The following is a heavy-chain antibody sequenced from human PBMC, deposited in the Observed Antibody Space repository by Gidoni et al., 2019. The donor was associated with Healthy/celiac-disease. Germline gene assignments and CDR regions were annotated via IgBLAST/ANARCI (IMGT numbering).Heavy chain of an antibody. D-gene: IGHD4-17*01. Sequence: QLQLHESGPGLVKPSETLSLTCTVSGDSISSNDYYWGWIRPPPGKGLEWIGTIYYSGSTYCNPSLKSRVTISVDTPKNHFSLKLSSVTAADTAVYYCARHDYGGDSGGIDYWGQGTLVTVSS. CDR3: ARHDYGGDSGGIDY. CDR1: GDSISSNDYY. V-gene: IGHV4-39*01. CDR2: IYYSGST. J-gene: IGHJ4*02.